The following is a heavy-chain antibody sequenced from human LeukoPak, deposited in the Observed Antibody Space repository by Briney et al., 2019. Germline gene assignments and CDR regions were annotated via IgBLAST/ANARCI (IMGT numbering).Heavy chain of an antibody. CDR3: ARVRIFGVVIIPVFDY. CDR1: GFTFSSYA. CDR2: ISYDGSNK. Sequence: PGGSLRLSCAASGFTFSSYAMHWVRQAPGNGLEWVAVISYDGSNKYYADSVKGRFTISRDNSKNSLYLQMNSLRAEDTAVYYCARVRIFGVVIIPVFDYWGQGTLVTVSS. D-gene: IGHD3-3*01. V-gene: IGHV3-30*03. J-gene: IGHJ4*02.